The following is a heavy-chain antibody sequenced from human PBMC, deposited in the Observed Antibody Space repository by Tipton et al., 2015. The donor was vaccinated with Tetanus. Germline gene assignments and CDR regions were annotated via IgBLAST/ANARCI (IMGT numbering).Heavy chain of an antibody. D-gene: IGHD6-13*01. CDR2: IYYSGDT. CDR3: ARGAHIASTGPEAYWFGP. J-gene: IGHJ5*02. V-gene: IGHV4-59*08. CDR1: GGSISSSY. Sequence: TLSLTCTVSGGSISSSYWSWIRQPPGKGLEWIGYIYYSGDTNYNPSLKSRVTISADTSMNQFSLKLRSVTAADTAVYYCARGAHIASTGPEAYWFGPWGQGSLVTVSS.